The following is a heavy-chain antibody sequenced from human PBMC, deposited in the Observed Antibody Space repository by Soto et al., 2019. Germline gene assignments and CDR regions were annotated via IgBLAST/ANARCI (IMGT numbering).Heavy chain of an antibody. Sequence: QVQLVQSGAEVKKPGASVKVSCKASGYTFTSYGLSWVRQAPGQGLEWMGRISAYNYNTNYAQKLQGRVTMTTDASTSTAYTELRSLRSDDTAVYFCARVVAALGHWFDPWGQGNLVTVSS. CDR1: GYTFTSYG. CDR3: ARVVAALGHWFDP. D-gene: IGHD2-15*01. V-gene: IGHV1-18*01. J-gene: IGHJ5*02. CDR2: ISAYNYNT.